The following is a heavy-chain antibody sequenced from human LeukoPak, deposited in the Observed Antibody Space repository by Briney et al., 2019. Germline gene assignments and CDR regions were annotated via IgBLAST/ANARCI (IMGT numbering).Heavy chain of an antibody. CDR2: IIPIFGTA. J-gene: IGHJ4*02. CDR3: ARDLRGSYFDFDC. CDR1: GGTFSSYA. Sequence: GASVKVSCKASGGTFSSYAISWVRQAPGQGLEWMGGIIPIFGTANYAQKFQGRVTITADKSTSTAYMELSSLRSEDTAVYYCARDLRGSYFDFDCWGQGTLVTVSS. V-gene: IGHV1-69*06. D-gene: IGHD1-26*01.